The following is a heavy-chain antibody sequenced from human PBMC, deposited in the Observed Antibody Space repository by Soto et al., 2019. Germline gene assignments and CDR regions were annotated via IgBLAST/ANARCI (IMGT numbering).Heavy chain of an antibody. D-gene: IGHD3-16*01. CDR1: EYTFTSYS. V-gene: IGHV1-3*01. J-gene: IGHJ6*02. Sequence: QVQLVQSGAEVKKPGASVKVSCRSSEYTFTSYSIHWVRQAPGQRLEWMGWINAGNGYTKYSQRFQGRVTITRDTSANIAYMELSSLTSEDTAVYYCARFGRYCAMDVWGQGTTVTVSS. CDR2: INAGNGYT. CDR3: ARFGRYCAMDV.